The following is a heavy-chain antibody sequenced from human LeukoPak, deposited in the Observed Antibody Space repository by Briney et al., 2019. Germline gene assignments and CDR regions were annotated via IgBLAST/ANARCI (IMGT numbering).Heavy chain of an antibody. V-gene: IGHV1-69*05. D-gene: IGHD3-22*01. J-gene: IGHJ5*02. CDR3: ARDYYDSSGYYGQFDP. Sequence: SVKVSCKASGGTFSSYAISWVRQAPGQGLEWMGGIIPIFGTANYAQKFQGRVTITTDESTGTAYMELSSLRSEDTAVYYCARDYYDSSGYYGQFDPWGQGTLVTVSS. CDR1: GGTFSSYA. CDR2: IIPIFGTA.